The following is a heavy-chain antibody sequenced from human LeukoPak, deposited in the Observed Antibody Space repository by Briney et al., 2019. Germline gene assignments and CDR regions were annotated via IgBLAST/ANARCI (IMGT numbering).Heavy chain of an antibody. V-gene: IGHV3-64D*06. CDR1: GFTFSGHF. CDR3: IKDRIGTWSFDH. D-gene: IGHD1-26*01. J-gene: IGHJ4*02. CDR2: ISINGDKT. Sequence: GGSLRLSCSASGFTFSGHFMHWVRQAPGEGLEYVSSISINGDKTYYAESVKGRFTISRDNSKNTLYLQLSSLRVEDTAVYYCIKDRIGTWSFDHWGQGTLLTVS.